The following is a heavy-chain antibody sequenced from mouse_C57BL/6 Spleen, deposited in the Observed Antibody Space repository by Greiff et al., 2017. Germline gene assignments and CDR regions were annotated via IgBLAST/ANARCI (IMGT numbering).Heavy chain of an antibody. CDR2: IRNLAYSI. CDR1: GFTFSDYG. V-gene: IGHV5-15*01. Sequence: EVQVVESGGGLVQPGGSLKLSCAASGFTFSDYGMAWVRQAPRKGPEWVAFIRNLAYSIYYADTVTGRFTISRENAKNSLYLEMSSLGSEDTAMYYCARTWGDWYFDVWGTGTTVTVSS. CDR3: ARTWGDWYFDV. J-gene: IGHJ1*03.